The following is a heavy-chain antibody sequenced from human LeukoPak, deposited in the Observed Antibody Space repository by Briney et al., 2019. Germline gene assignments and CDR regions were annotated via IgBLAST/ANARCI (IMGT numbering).Heavy chain of an antibody. V-gene: IGHV4-59*01. CDR2: VYYSGTT. D-gene: IGHD1-1*01. Sequence: PSETLSLTCTVSGGSISNYYWSWIRQPQGKGLEWLGYVYYSGTTNYNPSLKSRVTISVDTSKNQFSLKLSSVTAADTAVYYCARYFNGKTLDYWGQGTLVTVSS. CDR1: GGSISNYY. CDR3: ARYFNGKTLDY. J-gene: IGHJ4*02.